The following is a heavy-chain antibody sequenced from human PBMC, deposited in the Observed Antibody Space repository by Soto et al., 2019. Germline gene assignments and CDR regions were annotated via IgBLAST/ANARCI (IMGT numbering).Heavy chain of an antibody. J-gene: IGHJ4*02. CDR1: GFTFRSYG. D-gene: IGHD3-22*01. CDR2: ISYDGSNK. Sequence: GGSLRHSCAASGFTFRSYGMHWVRQAPGKGLEWVAVISYDGSNKYYADSVKGRFTISRDNSKNTLYLQMNSLRAEDTAVYYCAKASSPYYYDSSGYYLAYWGQGTLVTVSS. V-gene: IGHV3-30*18. CDR3: AKASSPYYYDSSGYYLAY.